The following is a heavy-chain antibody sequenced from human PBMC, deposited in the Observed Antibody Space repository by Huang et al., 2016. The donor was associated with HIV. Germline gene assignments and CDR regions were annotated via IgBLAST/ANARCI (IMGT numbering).Heavy chain of an antibody. V-gene: IGHV3-15*01. CDR3: ITETPYYYDSSGDYSADY. J-gene: IGHJ4*02. Sequence: EVQLVESGGGLVKPGGSLRLSCAASGFTFSNAWMSGVSGGRGRGRGWVGRSKSKTDGWTTDYAEPGKGRVTISRDDSKNTLYLQMNSLKTEDTAVYYCITETPYYYDSSGDYSADYWGQGTLVTVSS. D-gene: IGHD3-22*01. CDR1: GFTFSNAW. CDR2: SKSKTDGWTT.